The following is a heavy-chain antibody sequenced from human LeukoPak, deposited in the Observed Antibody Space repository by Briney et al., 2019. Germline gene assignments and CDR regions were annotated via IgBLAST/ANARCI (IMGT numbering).Heavy chain of an antibody. V-gene: IGHV4-4*08. CDR2: IYSTGEN. J-gene: IGHJ4*02. D-gene: IGHD6-19*01. CDR3: VRRDTGWNYFDY. CDR1: GGSINSHY. Sequence: SETLSLTCAVSGGSINSHYWGWIRQPPGKGLQWIGGIYSTGENNYNPSLKSRVTISLDTSKSHLSLNLTSVLAADTAIYYCVRRDTGWNYFDYWGQGILVTVSS.